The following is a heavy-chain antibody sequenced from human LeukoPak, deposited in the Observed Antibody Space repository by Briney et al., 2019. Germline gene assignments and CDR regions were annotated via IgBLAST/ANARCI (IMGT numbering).Heavy chain of an antibody. CDR2: IYHSGST. CDR1: GGSISSYY. J-gene: IGHJ3*02. Sequence: PSETLSLTCTVSGGSISSYYWSWIRQPPGKGLEWIGEIYHSGSTNYNPSLKNRVTISVDKSKNQFSLKLSSVTAADTAVYYCAREAVYCSGGSCLIDAFDIWGQGTMVTVSS. CDR3: AREAVYCSGGSCLIDAFDI. D-gene: IGHD2-15*01. V-gene: IGHV4-59*12.